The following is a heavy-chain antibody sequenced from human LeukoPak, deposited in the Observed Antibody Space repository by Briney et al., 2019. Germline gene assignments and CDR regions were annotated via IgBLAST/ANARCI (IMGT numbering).Heavy chain of an antibody. V-gene: IGHV2-5*01. CDR1: GFSLSTSGVG. D-gene: IGHD2-2*01. CDR2: IYWNDDK. CDR3: VHSPYQLLHFDY. J-gene: IGHJ4*02. Sequence: SGPTLVNPTQTLTLTCTFSGFSLSTSGVGVGWIRQPPGKALEWLALIYWNDDKRYSPSLKSRLTITKDTSKNQVVLTMTNTDPVDTATYYCVHSPYQLLHFDYWGQGTLVTVPS.